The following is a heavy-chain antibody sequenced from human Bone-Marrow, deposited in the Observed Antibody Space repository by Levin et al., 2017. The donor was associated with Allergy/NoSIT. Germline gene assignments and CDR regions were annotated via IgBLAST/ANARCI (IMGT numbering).Heavy chain of an antibody. V-gene: IGHV3-7*01. D-gene: IGHD3-3*01. CDR2: LKQDGSES. Sequence: GGSLRLSCVTSGFTFTSYWMTWVRQAPGKGLEWVASLKQDGSESHYVDSVKGRFTISRDIAKHSIYLQMTNVTAEDTAVYYCARFAAHCFDYWGLGTLVTVSS. J-gene: IGHJ4*02. CDR1: GFTFTSYW. CDR3: ARFAAHCFDY.